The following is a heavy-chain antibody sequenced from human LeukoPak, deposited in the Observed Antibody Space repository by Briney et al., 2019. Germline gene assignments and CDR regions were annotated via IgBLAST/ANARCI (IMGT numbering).Heavy chain of an antibody. CDR3: ASTSVFSYYYMDI. J-gene: IGHJ6*03. D-gene: IGHD2/OR15-2a*01. Sequence: SETLSLTCTVSGGSISSYYWSWIRQPPGKGLEWIGYIYYSGSTNYNPSLKSRVTISVDTSKNQFSLKLSSVTAADTAVYYCASTSVFSYYYMDIWGKGTTVTISS. CDR2: IYYSGST. V-gene: IGHV4-59*01. CDR1: GGSISSYY.